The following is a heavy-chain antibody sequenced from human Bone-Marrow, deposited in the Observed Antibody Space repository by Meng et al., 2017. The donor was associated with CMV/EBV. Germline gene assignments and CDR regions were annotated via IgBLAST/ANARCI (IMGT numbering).Heavy chain of an antibody. CDR3: AAQKILGDLCGY. CDR2: INSGGENT. J-gene: IGHJ4*02. D-gene: IGHD2-21*01. CDR1: GYSFNSYS. V-gene: IGHV3-23*01. Sequence: LSLTCADSGYSFNSYSMSWVRQVPGKGLEWVSSINSGGENTHYADSVKGRFTISRDNSKNTLYLQLNNLRADDTAIYYCAAQKILGDLCGYWGQGTLVTVSS.